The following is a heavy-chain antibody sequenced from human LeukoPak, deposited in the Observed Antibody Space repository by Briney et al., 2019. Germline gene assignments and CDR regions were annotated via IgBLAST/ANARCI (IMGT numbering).Heavy chain of an antibody. D-gene: IGHD6-19*01. V-gene: IGHV4-59*01. CDR3: ARAHSSGWYAWFDP. CDR2: IYYSGST. CDR1: GGSISSYY. Sequence: SETLSLTCTVSGGSISSYYWSWIRQPPGKGLEWIGYIYYSGSTNYNPSLKSRVTISVDTSKNQFSLKLSSVTAADTAVYYCARAHSSGWYAWFDPWGQGTLVTVSS. J-gene: IGHJ5*02.